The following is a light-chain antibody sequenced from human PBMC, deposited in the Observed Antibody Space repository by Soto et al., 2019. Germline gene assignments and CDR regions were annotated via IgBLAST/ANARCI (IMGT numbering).Light chain of an antibody. CDR2: GAS. Sequence: EIVMTQSPATLSVSPGERATLSCRASQSVSNNYLAWYQQKPGQAPRLLIYGASNRATGIPDRFSGSGSETDFTLTISRLEPEDFALYYCQQYGSSAPITFGQGTRLEI. CDR3: QQYGSSAPIT. CDR1: QSVSNNY. V-gene: IGKV3-20*01. J-gene: IGKJ5*01.